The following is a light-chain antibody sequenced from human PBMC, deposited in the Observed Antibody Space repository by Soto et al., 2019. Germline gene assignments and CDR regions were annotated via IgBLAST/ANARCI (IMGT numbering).Light chain of an antibody. Sequence: QSVLTQPPSASGTPGQRVTISCSGGSSNIGIYTVNWYQQLPGLAPKLLIHSNNHRPSGVPDRFSGSKSGTSASLAISGLQSEAAADYFCAACDDSRNGMVFGGGTKVTVL. CDR1: SSNIGIYT. CDR2: SNN. V-gene: IGLV1-44*01. J-gene: IGLJ3*02. CDR3: AACDDSRNGMV.